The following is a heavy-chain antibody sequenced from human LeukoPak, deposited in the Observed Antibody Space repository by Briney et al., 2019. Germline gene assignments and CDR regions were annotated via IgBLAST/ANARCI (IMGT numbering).Heavy chain of an antibody. D-gene: IGHD6-13*01. J-gene: IGHJ4*02. Sequence: GGSLRLSCAASRFTFTNYAMHWVRQAPGKGLEWVAVISYDGSDKYYADSVKGRITISRDNSKNTLYLQMNSLRVEDTAVYYCAGSSSWRLFDYWGQGTVVTVSS. CDR3: AGSSSWRLFDY. CDR1: RFTFTNYA. CDR2: ISYDGSDK. V-gene: IGHV3-30-3*01.